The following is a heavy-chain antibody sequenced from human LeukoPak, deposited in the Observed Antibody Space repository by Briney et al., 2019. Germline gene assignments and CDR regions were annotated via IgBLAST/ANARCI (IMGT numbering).Heavy chain of an antibody. CDR1: GGSISSSSYY. Sequence: SETLSLTCTVSGGSISSSSYYWGWIRQPPGKGLEWIGSIYYSGSTYYNPSLKSRVTISVDTSKNQFSLKLSSVTAADTAVYYCARHDNYPGFGRGFDPWGQGTLVTVSS. CDR2: IYYSGST. CDR3: ARHDNYPGFGRGFDP. J-gene: IGHJ5*02. V-gene: IGHV4-39*01. D-gene: IGHD1-14*01.